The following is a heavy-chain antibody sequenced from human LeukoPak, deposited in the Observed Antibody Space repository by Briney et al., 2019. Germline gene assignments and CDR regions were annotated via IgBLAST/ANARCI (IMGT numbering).Heavy chain of an antibody. CDR1: GYSISSGYY. V-gene: IGHV4-38-2*02. CDR3: ARIAYARTAFDI. D-gene: IGHD2-21*01. Sequence: SETLSLTCTVSGYSISSGYYWGWIRQPPGKGLEWIGIIFHSGNTYYNPSLKSRVTISVDTSKNQFSLKLSSVTAADTAVYYCARIAYARTAFDIWGQGTMVTVSS. CDR2: IFHSGNT. J-gene: IGHJ3*02.